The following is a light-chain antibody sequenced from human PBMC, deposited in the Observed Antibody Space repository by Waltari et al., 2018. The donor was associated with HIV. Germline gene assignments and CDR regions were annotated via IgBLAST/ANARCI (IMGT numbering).Light chain of an antibody. CDR3: SSYAGSSSFV. Sequence: QSALTQPPSASGSPGQSVTISCTGTSNDVGGYNYFPWYQQHPGKAPKLMIYDVNRRPSGVPDRFSGSKSGNTASLTVSGLQAEDEADYFCSSYAGSSSFVFGTGTKVTVL. J-gene: IGLJ1*01. V-gene: IGLV2-8*01. CDR1: SNDVGGYNY. CDR2: DVN.